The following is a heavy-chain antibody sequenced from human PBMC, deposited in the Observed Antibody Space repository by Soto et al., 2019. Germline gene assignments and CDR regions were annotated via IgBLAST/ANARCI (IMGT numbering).Heavy chain of an antibody. V-gene: IGHV4-59*01. CDR3: ARDDSSGGFDY. Sequence: QVQLQESGPGLVKPSETLSLTCTVSGDAISSFYWSWIRQSPGKGLEWIGYISYSGSTNYNPSLPSRVTISADTSKNQFSLKLSSVTAADTAVYYCARDDSSGGFDYWGQGTLVTVSS. CDR2: ISYSGST. J-gene: IGHJ4*02. CDR1: GDAISSFY. D-gene: IGHD6-19*01.